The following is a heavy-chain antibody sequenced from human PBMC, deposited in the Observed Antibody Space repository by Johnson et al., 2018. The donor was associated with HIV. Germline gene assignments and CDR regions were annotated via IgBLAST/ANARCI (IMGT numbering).Heavy chain of an antibody. CDR2: ISGSGGST. CDR3: AKMEFDYSNYAAPLSLHDAFDI. Sequence: VQLLESGGGVVQPGRSLRLSCAASGFTFSSYAMSWVRQAPGKGLEWVSAISGSGGSTYYADSVKGRFTISRDNSKNTLYLQMNSLRAEDTAVYYCAKMEFDYSNYAAPLSLHDAFDIWGQGTMVTVSS. CDR1: GFTFSSYA. V-gene: IGHV3-23*01. D-gene: IGHD4-11*01. J-gene: IGHJ3*02.